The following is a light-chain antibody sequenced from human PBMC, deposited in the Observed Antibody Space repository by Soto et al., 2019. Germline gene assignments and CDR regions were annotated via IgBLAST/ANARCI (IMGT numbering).Light chain of an antibody. Sequence: EIALTQSPGTLSLSPGERATLSCSARQSVSSSYLAWYQQKPGQAPRLLIYGASSRATGSPDRFSGSGSGTDFTLTISRLEPEDFAVYYCQQYGSSPLSFGGGTKVDLK. J-gene: IGKJ4*01. CDR3: QQYGSSPLS. V-gene: IGKV3-20*01. CDR2: GAS. CDR1: QSVSSSY.